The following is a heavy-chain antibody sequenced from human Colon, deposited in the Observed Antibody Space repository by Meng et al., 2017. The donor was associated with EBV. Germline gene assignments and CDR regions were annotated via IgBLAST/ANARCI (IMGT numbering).Heavy chain of an antibody. Sequence: QGLPQGVGAGLVKPSGTPSLTCAFSGTSISTSNWWSWIRQSPGEGLEWIGAIYHNGQTNYNPSLKSRVSMSVDESKNEFSLNLKSVTAADTAVYYCARDGGVTHIPWGQGVLVTVSS. V-gene: IGHV4-4*02. J-gene: IGHJ5*02. CDR1: GTSISTSNW. CDR2: IYHNGQT. D-gene: IGHD2-8*02. CDR3: ARDGGVTHIP.